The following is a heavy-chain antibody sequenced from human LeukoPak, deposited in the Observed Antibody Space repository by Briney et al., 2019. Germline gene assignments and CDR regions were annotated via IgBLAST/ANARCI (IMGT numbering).Heavy chain of an antibody. CDR1: GYTFTSYD. V-gene: IGHV1-8*01. J-gene: IGHJ4*02. D-gene: IGHD6-13*01. CDR3: ARDGGAAAGTDY. Sequence: GASVKVSCKASGYTFTSYDINWVRQATGQGLEWMGWMNPNSGNTGYAQKFQGRVTMTRNTSISTAYMELGSLRSEDTAVYYCARDGGAAAGTDYWGQGTLVTVSS. CDR2: MNPNSGNT.